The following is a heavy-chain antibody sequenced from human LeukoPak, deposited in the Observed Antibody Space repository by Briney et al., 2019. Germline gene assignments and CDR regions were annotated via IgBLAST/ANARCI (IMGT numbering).Heavy chain of an antibody. CDR1: GYTLTGYY. J-gene: IGHJ6*03. Sequence: ASVKVSCKASGYTLTGYYMHWVRQAPGQGLEWMGIINPSGGSTSYAQKFQGRVTMTRDMSTSTVYMELSSLRSEDTAVYYCARGEVNYDILTGYFKNPGYYYMDVWGKGTTVTVSS. V-gene: IGHV1-46*01. D-gene: IGHD3-9*01. CDR3: ARGEVNYDILTGYFKNPGYYYMDV. CDR2: INPSGGST.